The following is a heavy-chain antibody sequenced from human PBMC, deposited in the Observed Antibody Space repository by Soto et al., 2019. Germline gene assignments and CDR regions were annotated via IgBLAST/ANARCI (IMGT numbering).Heavy chain of an antibody. V-gene: IGHV3-33*01. CDR3: AREDIVVVVAAAYGMDV. CDR1: GFTFSSYG. J-gene: IGHJ6*02. D-gene: IGHD2-15*01. Sequence: PGGSLRLSCAASGFTFSSYGMHWVRQAPGKGLEWVAVIWYDGSNIYYADSVKGRFTISRDNSKNTLYLQMNSLRAEDTAVYYCAREDIVVVVAAAYGMDVWRQGTTITVSS. CDR2: IWYDGSNI.